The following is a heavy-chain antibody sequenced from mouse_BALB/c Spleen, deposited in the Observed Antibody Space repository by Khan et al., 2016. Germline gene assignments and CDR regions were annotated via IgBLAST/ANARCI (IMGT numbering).Heavy chain of an antibody. D-gene: IGHD2-3*01. Sequence: QVQLQQSGAELMKPGASVKISCKATGYTFSRHWIEWVKQRPGHGLEWIGEILPGGGTTNYNEKFRGKATFTAETSSNTAYMQLSSLQSEDSSVYYCSRIYDGYDGPFTYWGQGTLVTVSA. V-gene: IGHV1-9*01. CDR3: SRIYDGYDGPFTY. CDR1: GYTFSRHW. J-gene: IGHJ3*01. CDR2: ILPGGGTT.